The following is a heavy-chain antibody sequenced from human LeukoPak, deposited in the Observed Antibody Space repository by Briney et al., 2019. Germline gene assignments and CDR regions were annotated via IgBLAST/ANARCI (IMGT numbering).Heavy chain of an antibody. J-gene: IGHJ4*02. CDR2: IYYPGRA. V-gene: IGHV4-59*01. CDR1: GGSINSYY. Sequence: SETLSLTCTVSGGSINSYYWSWIRQPPGKGLEWIGYIYYPGRANYNPSLESRLTISVDTSKNQFSLKLTSVTAADTAVYYCARDRGDYYFDYWGQGTLVTVSS. CDR3: ARDRGDYYFDY. D-gene: IGHD3-3*01.